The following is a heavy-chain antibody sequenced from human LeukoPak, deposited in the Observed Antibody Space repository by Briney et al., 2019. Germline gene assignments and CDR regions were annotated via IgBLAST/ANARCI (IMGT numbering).Heavy chain of an antibody. CDR1: GDRVSSDGAT. Sequence: SQTLSLTCAISGDRVSSDGATWNWIRQSPSRGLEWLGRIYYRSRWFSEYPLSVRSRITIDPDTSRNQFSLQLNSVTPEDTAVYYCAKQGHSWTFGHWGQGTLVAVSS. CDR2: IYYRSRWFS. V-gene: IGHV6-1*01. J-gene: IGHJ4*02. D-gene: IGHD6-13*01. CDR3: AKQGHSWTFGH.